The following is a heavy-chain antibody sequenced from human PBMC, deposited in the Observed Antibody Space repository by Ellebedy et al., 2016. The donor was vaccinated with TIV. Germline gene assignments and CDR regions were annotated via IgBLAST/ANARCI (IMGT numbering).Heavy chain of an antibody. D-gene: IGHD6-19*01. CDR1: GGSISPYY. CDR2: ISYSGTT. V-gene: IGHV4-59*08. Sequence: MPSETLSLTCTVSGGSISPYYWSWIRQPPGKGLEWIGYISYSGTTNYNPSLQSRVTISADTSKNQFSLKLSSVTAADTAVYYCARTPSSGSAFDIWGQGTMVTVSS. J-gene: IGHJ3*02. CDR3: ARTPSSGSAFDI.